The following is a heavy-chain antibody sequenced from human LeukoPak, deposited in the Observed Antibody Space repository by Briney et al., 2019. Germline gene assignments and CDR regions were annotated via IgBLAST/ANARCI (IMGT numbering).Heavy chain of an antibody. CDR2: ISGSGGST. D-gene: IGHD2-21*02. CDR1: GFTLSSYA. V-gene: IGHV3-23*01. J-gene: IGHJ1*01. CDR3: ANSRAPNCGGDCYSYFHH. Sequence: GGSLRLSCAASGFTLSSYAMSWVRQAPGKGLEWVSVISGSGGSTYYADSVKGRFTISRDNSKDTVYLQMNSLRAEDTAVYYCANSRAPNCGGDCYSYFHHWGQGTLVTVSS.